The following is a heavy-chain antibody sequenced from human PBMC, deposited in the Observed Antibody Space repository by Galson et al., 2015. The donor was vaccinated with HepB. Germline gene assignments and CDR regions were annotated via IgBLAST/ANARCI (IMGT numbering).Heavy chain of an antibody. CDR3: ATWGGAKYDEGDY. CDR1: GFTFSSYS. J-gene: IGHJ4*02. D-gene: IGHD3-16*01. CDR2: ISSSSSYI. Sequence: SLRLSCAASGFTFSSYSMNWVRQAPGKGLEWVSSISSSSSYIYYADSVKGRFTISRDNAKNSLYLQMNSLRAEDTAVYYCATWGGAKYDEGDYWGQGTLVTVSS. V-gene: IGHV3-21*01.